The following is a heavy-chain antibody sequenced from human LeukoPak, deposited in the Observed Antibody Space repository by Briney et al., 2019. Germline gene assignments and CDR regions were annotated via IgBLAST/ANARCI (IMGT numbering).Heavy chain of an antibody. J-gene: IGHJ4*02. CDR3: AKDRNKHEYYFDY. CDR2: ISGSGGST. Sequence: GGSLRLSCAASGFTFSSYAMSWVRQAPGKGLEWASAISGSGGSTYYADSVKGRFTISRDNSKNTLYLQMNSLRAEDTAVYYCAKDRNKHEYYFDYWGQGTLVTVSS. D-gene: IGHD1/OR15-1a*01. V-gene: IGHV3-23*01. CDR1: GFTFSSYA.